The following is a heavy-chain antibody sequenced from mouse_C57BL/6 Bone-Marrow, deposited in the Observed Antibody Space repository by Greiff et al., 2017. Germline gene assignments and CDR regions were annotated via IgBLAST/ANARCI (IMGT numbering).Heavy chain of an antibody. CDR3: ARGEVYYGSSRCYFDY. CDR2: ISDGGSYT. J-gene: IGHJ2*01. V-gene: IGHV5-4*01. Sequence: EVQGVESGGGLVKPGGSLKLSCAASGFTFSSYAMSWVRQTPEKRLEWVATISDGGSYTYYPDNVKGRFTISRDNAKNNLYLQMSHLKSEDTAMYYCARGEVYYGSSRCYFDYWGQGTTLTVSS. CDR1: GFTFSSYA. D-gene: IGHD1-1*01.